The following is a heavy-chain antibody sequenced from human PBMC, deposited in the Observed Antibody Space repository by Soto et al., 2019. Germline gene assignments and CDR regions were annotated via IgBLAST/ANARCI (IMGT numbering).Heavy chain of an antibody. Sequence: SETLSLTCSVSGDSMNNGDYFWTWIRQTPGKGLQWIGYISYSGGTFYNPSLKTRLAMSVDTSKNQFSVRLRSVTAADTAVYYCARDRAHFYESSGRLDLWGQGMLVTVS. D-gene: IGHD3-22*01. V-gene: IGHV4-30-4*01. CDR2: ISYSGGT. CDR1: GDSMNNGDYF. J-gene: IGHJ4*02. CDR3: ARDRAHFYESSGRLDL.